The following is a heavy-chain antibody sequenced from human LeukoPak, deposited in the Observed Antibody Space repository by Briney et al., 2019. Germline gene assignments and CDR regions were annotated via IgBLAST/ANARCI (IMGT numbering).Heavy chain of an antibody. J-gene: IGHJ4*02. CDR3: ARDRSRVSDY. CDR2: ISSDSSLI. CDR1: GFIFSSYS. D-gene: IGHD3-16*02. Sequence: GGSLRLSCAASGFIFSSYSMNWVRQAPGEGLEWVSAISSDSSLIYYADSLKGRFTISRDNAKNSLYLQMNSLRVEDTAVYYCARDRSRVSDYWGQGTLVTVSS. V-gene: IGHV3-21*01.